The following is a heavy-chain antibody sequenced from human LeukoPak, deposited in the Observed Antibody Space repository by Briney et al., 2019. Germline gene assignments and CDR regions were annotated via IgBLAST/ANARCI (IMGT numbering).Heavy chain of an antibody. V-gene: IGHV4-30-4*01. J-gene: IGHJ4*02. CDR1: GGSISSGDYY. Sequence: ASETLFLTCTVSGGSISSGDYYWSWIRQPPGKGLEWIGYIYYSGSTYYNPSLKSRVTISVDTSKNQFSLKLSSVTAADTAVYYCARAGSGSYEWFDYWGQGTLVAVSS. CDR2: IYYSGST. D-gene: IGHD1-26*01. CDR3: ARAGSGSYEWFDY.